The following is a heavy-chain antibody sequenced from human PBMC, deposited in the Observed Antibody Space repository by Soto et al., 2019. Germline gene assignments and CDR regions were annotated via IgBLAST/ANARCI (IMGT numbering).Heavy chain of an antibody. Sequence: GASVKVSCKASGYTFTGYYMHWVRQAPGQGLEWMGWINPNSGGTNYAQKFQGRVTMTRDTSISTAYMELSRLRSDDTAAYYCAREGLRRLQLIGYWGQGTLVTVSS. CDR2: INPNSGGT. V-gene: IGHV1-2*02. CDR3: AREGLRRLQLIGY. D-gene: IGHD5-12*01. CDR1: GYTFTGYY. J-gene: IGHJ4*02.